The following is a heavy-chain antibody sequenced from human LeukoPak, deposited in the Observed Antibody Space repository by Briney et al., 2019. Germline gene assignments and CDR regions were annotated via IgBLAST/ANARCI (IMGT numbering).Heavy chain of an antibody. CDR3: ARAYGSGSYDY. J-gene: IGHJ4*02. CDR1: GFTFSSYS. Sequence: GGSLRLSCAASGFTFSSYSVNWVRQAPGKGLEWVSSISSSSSHIYYADSVKGRFTISRDNAKNSLYLQMNSLRAEDTAVYYCARAYGSGSYDYWGQGTLVTVSS. V-gene: IGHV3-21*01. D-gene: IGHD3-10*01. CDR2: ISSSSSHI.